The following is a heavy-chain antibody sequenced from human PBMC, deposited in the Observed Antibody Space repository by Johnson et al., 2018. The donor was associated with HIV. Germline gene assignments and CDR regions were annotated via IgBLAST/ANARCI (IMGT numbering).Heavy chain of an antibody. CDR2: ISYDGSNK. D-gene: IGHD3-10*01. J-gene: IGHJ3*02. CDR3: ARGGLWFGEADAFDI. V-gene: IGHV3-30-3*01. Sequence: VQLVESGGGVVQPGGSLRLSCAASGFTFSTYAMHWVRQAPGKGLAWVAVISYDGSNKYYADSVKGRVPISRDNSKNTLYLQINSLRAEDTAVYYCARGGLWFGEADAFDIWGQGTMVTVSS. CDR1: GFTFSTYA.